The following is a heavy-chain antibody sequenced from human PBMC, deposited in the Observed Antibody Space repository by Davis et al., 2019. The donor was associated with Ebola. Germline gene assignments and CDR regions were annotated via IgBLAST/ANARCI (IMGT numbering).Heavy chain of an antibody. Sequence: AASVKVSCKASGYTFTSYDINWVRQATGQGLEWMGWMNPNSGNTGYAQKFQGRVTITRDTSASTSYMELSSLRSEDTAVFYCARGKTVAGTRSLSWFDPWGPGTLVTVSS. CDR3: ARGKTVAGTRSLSWFDP. CDR1: GYTFTSYD. D-gene: IGHD6-19*01. V-gene: IGHV1-8*01. CDR2: MNPNSGNT. J-gene: IGHJ5*02.